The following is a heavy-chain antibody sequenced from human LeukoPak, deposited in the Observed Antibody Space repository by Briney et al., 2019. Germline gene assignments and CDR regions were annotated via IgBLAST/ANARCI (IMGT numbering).Heavy chain of an antibody. CDR1: GGSLSAYC. CDR2: INHRGDT. J-gene: IGHJ4*03. V-gene: IGHV4-34*01. CDR3: ARGPTISETGYFDY. D-gene: IGHD1-1*01. Sequence: PSETLSLTRAVYGGSLSAYCWRGLRQSPGKGLEWIAEINHRGDTNYNPSVKSRVSISVDTSKNQFSLKVTSLTAADTAVYYSARGPTISETGYFDYWGQGTLVTVSS.